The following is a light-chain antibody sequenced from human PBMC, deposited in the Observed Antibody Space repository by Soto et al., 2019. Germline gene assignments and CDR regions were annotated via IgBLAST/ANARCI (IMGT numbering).Light chain of an antibody. CDR2: EVT. J-gene: IGLJ1*01. V-gene: IGLV2-8*01. Sequence: QSALTQPPSASGSPGQSVTISCTGTSSDVGGYNYVSWYQQEPGKAPKLMIYEVTKRPSGVPDRFSGSKSGNTASLTVPGLQAEDEADYYCSSHTGSSNFYVFGTGTKVTVL. CDR3: SSHTGSSNFYV. CDR1: SSDVGGYNY.